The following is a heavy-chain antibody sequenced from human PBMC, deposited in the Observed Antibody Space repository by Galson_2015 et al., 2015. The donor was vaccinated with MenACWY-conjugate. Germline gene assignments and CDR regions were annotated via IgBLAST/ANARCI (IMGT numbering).Heavy chain of an antibody. CDR3: ARHPPGGRGMDV. J-gene: IGHJ6*02. D-gene: IGHD1-26*01. CDR1: GCSFSTYW. CDR2: ISPGDSNT. V-gene: IGHV5-51*01. Sequence: QSGAEVTKPGESLKISCKGSGCSFSTYWIAWVRQLPGKGLEWMGLISPGDSNTRYSPAFHGQVTISADKSISTAYLQLHSLRASDTAMYYCARHPPGGRGMDVWGQGTTVTVSS.